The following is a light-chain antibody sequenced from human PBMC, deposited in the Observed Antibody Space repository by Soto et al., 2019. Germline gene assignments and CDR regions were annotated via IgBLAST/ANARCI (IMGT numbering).Light chain of an antibody. Sequence: EIVMTQSPVTLSVSPGERATLSCKASQSVGTYLAWYQQKPGQAPRLLIYGASTRATGVPARISGGGSGTEFTLTISSLQSEDFAIYHCQQYDNLPPWTFGQGTKVEIK. V-gene: IGKV3-15*01. CDR1: QSVGTY. CDR3: QQYDNLPPWT. CDR2: GAS. J-gene: IGKJ1*01.